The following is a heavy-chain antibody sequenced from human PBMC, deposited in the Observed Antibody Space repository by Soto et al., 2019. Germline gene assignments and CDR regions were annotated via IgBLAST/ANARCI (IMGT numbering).Heavy chain of an antibody. CDR3: ARGPGGPDGPGDY. J-gene: IGHJ4*02. CDR1: GYTFPSYA. CDR2: INAGKGNT. V-gene: IGHV1-3*01. D-gene: IGHD2-15*01. Sequence: QVQLVQSGAEVKKPGASVKVSCKASGYTFPSYAMHWVRQAPGQRLEWMGWINAGKGNTKYSQKFQGRVTITRDTSASTAYMELSSLRSEDTAVYYCARGPGGPDGPGDYWGQGTLVTVSS.